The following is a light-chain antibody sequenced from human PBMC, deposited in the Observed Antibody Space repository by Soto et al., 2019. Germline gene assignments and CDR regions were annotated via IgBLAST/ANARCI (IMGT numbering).Light chain of an antibody. V-gene: IGLV2-23*01. CDR3: CSYGKV. CDR2: EAT. CDR1: DGDVWNYNF. J-gene: IGLJ1*01. Sequence: QSALPQPGSVSGSPGQSVTISCTGTDGDVWNYNFVSWYQHHPAKAPKLIIYEATERPSGVSNRFSGSTSGRTASLTIPGIQAEDEVEYYCCSYGKVFGNGTKLTVL.